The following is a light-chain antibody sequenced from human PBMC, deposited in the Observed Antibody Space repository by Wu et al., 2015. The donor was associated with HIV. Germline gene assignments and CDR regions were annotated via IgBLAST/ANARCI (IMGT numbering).Light chain of an antibody. J-gene: IGKJ5*01. CDR3: QQYGNSPIT. V-gene: IGKV3-20*01. Sequence: EIVLTQSPDTLSLSPGERATLSCRASQSVSSGYLAWYQQIPGHTPRLLVYGVSIRPTGIPDRFSGSGSGTDFTLTIGRLESEDFAIYFCQQYGNSPITFDQGTRLEIQ. CDR1: QSVSSGY. CDR2: GVS.